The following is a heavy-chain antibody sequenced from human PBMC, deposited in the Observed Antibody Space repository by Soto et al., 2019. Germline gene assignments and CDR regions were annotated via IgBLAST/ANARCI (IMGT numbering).Heavy chain of an antibody. Sequence: EVQLVESVGGLVQPGGSLRLSCAASGFTFSNYWMSWVRQAPGQGLEWVANIKQDGSEKNYVDSVKGRFTISRDNAKNSLDLQMNSRRAEATAVYYCAGVAIWGQGNPVTGSS. CDR1: GFTFSNYW. V-gene: IGHV3-7*01. D-gene: IGHD2-2*02. J-gene: IGHJ4*02. CDR3: AGVAI. CDR2: IKQDGSEK.